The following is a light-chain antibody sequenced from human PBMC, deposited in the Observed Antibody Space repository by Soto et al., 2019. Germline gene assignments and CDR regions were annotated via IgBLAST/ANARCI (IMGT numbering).Light chain of an antibody. CDR3: MQGTYWYT. CDR1: QSLVYSDGNTF. CDR2: KVS. V-gene: IGKV2-30*01. J-gene: IGKJ2*01. Sequence: DVVLTQSPLSLPVTIGQPASISCTSSQSLVYSDGNTFLSWFHQRPGQSPRRLIYKVSNRDSGVPDRFSGSGSGTDFTLKISRVEAEDVGVYYCMQGTYWYTFGQGTKLEIK.